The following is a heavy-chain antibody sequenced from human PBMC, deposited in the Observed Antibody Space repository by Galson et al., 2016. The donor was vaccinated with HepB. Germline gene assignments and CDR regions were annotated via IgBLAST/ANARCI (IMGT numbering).Heavy chain of an antibody. D-gene: IGHD1-26*01. J-gene: IGHJ6*03. CDR2: IVPSDSYT. Sequence: QSGAEVKKPGESLRISCKGSGYSFTSYWISWVRQMPGKGLEWRGRIVPSDSYTNYSPSFQGHVTISADKSISTAYLQWGSLKASDTAMYYCARHETRGRPPLYYNYYMDVWGKGTTVTVSS. CDR1: GYSFTSYW. V-gene: IGHV5-10-1*01. CDR3: ARHETRGRPPLYYNYYMDV.